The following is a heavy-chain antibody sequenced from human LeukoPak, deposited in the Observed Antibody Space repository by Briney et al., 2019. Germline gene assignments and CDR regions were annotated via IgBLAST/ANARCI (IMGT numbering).Heavy chain of an antibody. CDR3: ARVSFDYDILTGYSP. CDR1: GYTSTSYA. D-gene: IGHD3-9*01. J-gene: IGHJ5*02. V-gene: IGHV1-3*01. Sequence: ASVKVSCEASGYTSTSYAMHWVRQAPGQRLEWMGWINAGNGNTKYSQKFQGRVTITRDTSASTAYMELSSLRSEDTAVYYCARVSFDYDILTGYSPWGQGTLVTVSS. CDR2: INAGNGNT.